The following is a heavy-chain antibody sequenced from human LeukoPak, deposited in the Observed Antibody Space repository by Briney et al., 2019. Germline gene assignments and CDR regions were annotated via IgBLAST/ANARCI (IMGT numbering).Heavy chain of an antibody. V-gene: IGHV4-30-2*01. D-gene: IGHD2-15*01. CDR3: GRCPTVRVPDIPGNDFHH. Sequence: PSQTLSLTCAVSGGSISSGGYSWSWIRQPPGKGLEWIGYIYHSGSTYYNPSLKSRVTISVNTPNNQFSLQLSALTAGDAAGYYCGRCPTVRVPDIPGNDFHHWARAPLLSVS. CDR1: GGSISSGGYS. J-gene: IGHJ1*01. CDR2: IYHSGST.